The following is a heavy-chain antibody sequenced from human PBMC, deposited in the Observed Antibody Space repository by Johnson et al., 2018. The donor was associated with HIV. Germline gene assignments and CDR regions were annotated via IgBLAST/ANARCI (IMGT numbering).Heavy chain of an antibody. CDR2: INQDGSEK. V-gene: IGHV3-7*05. D-gene: IGHD3-10*02. Sequence: VQLVESGGGLVQPGGSLRLSCAASGFTFSRYWMNWVRQAPGKGLEWVANINQDGSEKYYVDSVKGRFTISRDNAKNSLYLQMNSLRVEDTGVYYCARGASSVLELGDNVRGLLGLRWAMWG. CDR3: ARGASSVLELGDNVRGLLGLRWAM. CDR1: GFTFSRYW. J-gene: IGHJ1*01.